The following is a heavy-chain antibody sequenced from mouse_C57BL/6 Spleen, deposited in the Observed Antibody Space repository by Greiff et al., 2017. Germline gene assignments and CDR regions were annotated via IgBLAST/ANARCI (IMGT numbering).Heavy chain of an antibody. CDR1: GYAFSSSW. CDR2: IYPGDGDT. CDR3: ARSVGSSGPDY. J-gene: IGHJ2*01. Sequence: QVQLKESGPELVKPGASVKISCKASGYAFSSSWMNWVKQRPGKGLEWIGRIYPGDGDTNYNGKFKGKATLTADKSSSTAYMQLSSLTSEDSAVYFCARSVGSSGPDYWGQGTTLTVSS. V-gene: IGHV1-82*01. D-gene: IGHD3-2*02.